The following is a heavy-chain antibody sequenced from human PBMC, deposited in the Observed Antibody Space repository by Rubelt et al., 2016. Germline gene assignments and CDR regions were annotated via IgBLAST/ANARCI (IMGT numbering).Heavy chain of an antibody. D-gene: IGHD6-13*01. CDR3: AGDLRTPMAGYTFNS. CDR2: ISTSSSYI. J-gene: IGHJ3*02. Sequence: GLEWVSSISTSSSYIYYADSVKGRFTISRDNAKNSLYLQMNSLRVEDTAVYYCAGDLRTPMAGYTFNSWGQGAMVTVSS. V-gene: IGHV3-21*01.